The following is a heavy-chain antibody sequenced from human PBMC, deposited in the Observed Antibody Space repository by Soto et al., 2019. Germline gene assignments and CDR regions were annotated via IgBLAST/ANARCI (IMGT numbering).Heavy chain of an antibody. CDR2: ITYDGRFQ. Sequence: QVQLVESGGGVVQPGGSLRLSCQASGFNFDNYGMHWVRQAPGKGLEWVAVITYDGRFQYYADSVKGRFTISRDNSKNTLSLHLNTLNPEDTAVYHCAKDRVGGTFYTPLAFWGQGTLVTVSS. D-gene: IGHD1-7*01. J-gene: IGHJ4*02. V-gene: IGHV3-30*18. CDR1: GFNFDNYG. CDR3: AKDRVGGTFYTPLAF.